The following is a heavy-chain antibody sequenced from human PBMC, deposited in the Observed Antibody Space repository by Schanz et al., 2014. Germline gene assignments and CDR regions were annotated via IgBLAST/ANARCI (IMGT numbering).Heavy chain of an antibody. D-gene: IGHD5-18*01. V-gene: IGHV3-23*01. CDR3: ARDVYRSGRPFDL. Sequence: EQVLESGGGFVQPGGSLRLSCATSGFTFTTFAMTWVRQAPGKGLEWVSGISDRGDGTNYGDSVKGRFTISRDNAKNSVYLQMNTLRAEDTAIYFCARDVYRSGRPFDLWGQGTLVTVSS. CDR2: ISDRGDGT. CDR1: GFTFTTFA. J-gene: IGHJ5*02.